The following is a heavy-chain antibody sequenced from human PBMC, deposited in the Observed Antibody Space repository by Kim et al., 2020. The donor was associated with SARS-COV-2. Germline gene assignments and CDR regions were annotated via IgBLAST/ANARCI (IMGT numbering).Heavy chain of an antibody. Sequence: YNPSLKSRVTISVDTSKNQFSLKLSSVTAADTAVYYCARGIAAGYYGMDVWGQGTTVTVSS. CDR3: ARGIAAGYYGMDV. V-gene: IGHV4-31*02. J-gene: IGHJ6*02. D-gene: IGHD6-25*01.